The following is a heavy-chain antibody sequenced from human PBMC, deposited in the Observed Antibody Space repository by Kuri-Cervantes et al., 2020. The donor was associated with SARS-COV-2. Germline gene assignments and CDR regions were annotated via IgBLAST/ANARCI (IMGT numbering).Heavy chain of an antibody. D-gene: IGHD5-18*01. Sequence: GGSLRLSCAASGFTFSSYAMSWVRQAPGKGLEWVSLISWDGGSTYYADSVKGRFTISRDNSKNSLCLQMNSLRAEDTALYYCAKNLYAMDHRERAFDIWGQGTMVTVSS. CDR2: ISWDGGST. J-gene: IGHJ3*02. CDR1: GFTFSSYA. CDR3: AKNLYAMDHRERAFDI. V-gene: IGHV3-43D*04.